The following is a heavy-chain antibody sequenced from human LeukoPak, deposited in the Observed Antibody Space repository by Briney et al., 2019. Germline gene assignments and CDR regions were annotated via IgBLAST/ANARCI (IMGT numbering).Heavy chain of an antibody. V-gene: IGHV3-21*04. Sequence: GGSLRLSCAASGFTFSSDSMNWVRQAPGKGLEWVSSISSSSSYIYYADSVKGRFTISRDNAKNSLYLQMNSLRAEDTAVYYCARDLVGATTSDYWGQGTLVTVSS. D-gene: IGHD1-26*01. J-gene: IGHJ4*02. CDR1: GFTFSSDS. CDR3: ARDLVGATTSDY. CDR2: ISSSSSYI.